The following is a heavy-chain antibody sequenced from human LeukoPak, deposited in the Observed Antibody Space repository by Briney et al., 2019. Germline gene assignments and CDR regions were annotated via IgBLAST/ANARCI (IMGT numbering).Heavy chain of an antibody. J-gene: IGHJ4*02. D-gene: IGHD3-22*01. CDR3: ATIVVVSSSLEDY. Sequence: SGGSLRLSCVASGFTFTSYWMNWVRRAAVKGLGWVANIKQDGSEKYYVDSVKGRFTISRDNVKKSLYLQMNSLRAEDTAVYYCATIVVVSSSLEDYWGQGTLVTVSS. CDR1: GFTFTSYW. CDR2: IKQDGSEK. V-gene: IGHV3-7*03.